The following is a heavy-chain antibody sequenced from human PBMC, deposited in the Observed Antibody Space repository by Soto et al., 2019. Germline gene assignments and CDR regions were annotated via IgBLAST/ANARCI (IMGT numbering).Heavy chain of an antibody. J-gene: IGHJ4*02. Sequence: ASVKVSCKASGYTFTSYGISWVRQAPGQGLEWMGWISAYNGNTNYAQKLQGRVTMTTDTSTSTAYMELRSLRSDDTAVYYCERDYTTATGTLAFDYWGQGTLVTVSS. D-gene: IGHD6-13*01. CDR3: ERDYTTATGTLAFDY. CDR1: GYTFTSYG. V-gene: IGHV1-18*01. CDR2: ISAYNGNT.